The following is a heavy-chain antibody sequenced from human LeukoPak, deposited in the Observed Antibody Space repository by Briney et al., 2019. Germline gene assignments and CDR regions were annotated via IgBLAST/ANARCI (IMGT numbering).Heavy chain of an antibody. Sequence: GGSLRLSCAASGFTFSSYSMNWVRQAPGKGLEWVSYISSSSSTIYYADSVKGRFTISRDNAKNSLYLQMNSLRAEDTAVYYCARDLVTMVRGASAFYHYGMDVWGQGTTVTVSS. CDR2: ISSSSSTI. J-gene: IGHJ6*02. D-gene: IGHD3-10*01. CDR1: GFTFSSYS. CDR3: ARDLVTMVRGASAFYHYGMDV. V-gene: IGHV3-48*01.